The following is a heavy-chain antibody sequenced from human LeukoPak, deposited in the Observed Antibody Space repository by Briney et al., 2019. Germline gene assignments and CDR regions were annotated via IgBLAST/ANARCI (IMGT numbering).Heavy chain of an antibody. Sequence: PSETLSLTCAVSGASFSGTTYYWAWIRQPPGKGLEWIGSIYSGGSTFYNPSLKSRVTISVDTSKNQFSLKVNSVTAADTAVYYCARGIAAAPERAFDIWGQGTMVTVSS. CDR2: IYSGGST. J-gene: IGHJ3*02. V-gene: IGHV4-39*07. D-gene: IGHD6-13*01. CDR1: GASFSGTTYY. CDR3: ARGIAAAPERAFDI.